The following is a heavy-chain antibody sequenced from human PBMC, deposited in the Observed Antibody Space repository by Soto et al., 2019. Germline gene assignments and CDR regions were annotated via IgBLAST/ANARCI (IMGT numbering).Heavy chain of an antibody. CDR1: GFTFRTYW. Sequence: GGSLRLSCAASGFTFRTYWMHWVRQAPGKGLMWVSRINTDGSSTNYADSVKGRFTISRDNAKNTLYLQMNSLRAEDTAIYYCVRNVDCRSSLCPGAYWGRGTLVTVSS. J-gene: IGHJ4*02. D-gene: IGHD2-2*01. V-gene: IGHV3-74*01. CDR2: INTDGSST. CDR3: VRNVDCRSSLCPGAY.